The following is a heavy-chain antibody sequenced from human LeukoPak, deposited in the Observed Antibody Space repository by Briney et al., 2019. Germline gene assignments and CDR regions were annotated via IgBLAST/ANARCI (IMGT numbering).Heavy chain of an antibody. Sequence: SGTLSLTCAVSGGSISSSNWWSWVRQPPGKGLEWIGQIYHSGSTNYYPSLKSRVTISVDKSNNHFSLKLSSVTAADTAVYYCARDGGGSDCWGQGTLVTVSS. J-gene: IGHJ4*02. CDR1: GGSISSSNW. CDR2: IYHSGST. CDR3: ARDGGGSDC. D-gene: IGHD2-15*01. V-gene: IGHV4-4*02.